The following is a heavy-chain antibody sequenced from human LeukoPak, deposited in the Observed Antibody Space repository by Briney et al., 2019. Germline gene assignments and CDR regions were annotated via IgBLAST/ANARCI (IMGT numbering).Heavy chain of an antibody. J-gene: IGHJ4*02. D-gene: IGHD3-10*01. Sequence: GGSLRLSCAASGFTFSSYSMNWVRQAPGKGLEWVSSISSSSSYIYYADSVKGRFTISRDNSKNTLYLQMNSLRAEDTAVYYCARLFSNTFYYHSGTHLDYWGQGTLVTVSS. V-gene: IGHV3-21*01. CDR1: GFTFSSYS. CDR3: ARLFSNTFYYHSGTHLDY. CDR2: ISSSSSYI.